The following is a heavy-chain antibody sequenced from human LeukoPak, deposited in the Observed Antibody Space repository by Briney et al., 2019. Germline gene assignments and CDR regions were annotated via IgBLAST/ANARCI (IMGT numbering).Heavy chain of an antibody. J-gene: IGHJ6*02. CDR1: GGSISSYY. CDR2: IYYSGST. CDR3: ARQGYYYYGMDL. V-gene: IGHV4-59*01. Sequence: SETLSLTCTVSGGSISSYYWSWIRQPPGKGLEWIGYIYYSGSTNYNPSLKSRVTISVDTSKNQFSLKLSSVTAADTAVYYCARQGYYYYGMDLWGQGTTVTVSS.